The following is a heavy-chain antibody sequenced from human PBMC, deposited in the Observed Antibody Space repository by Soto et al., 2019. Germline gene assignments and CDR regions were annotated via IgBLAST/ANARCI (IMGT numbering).Heavy chain of an antibody. CDR1: GGSIRSEDYY. V-gene: IGHV4-30-4*01. CDR3: ARVRIVGSTTFDS. J-gene: IGHJ4*02. Sequence: QVQLQESGPGLVKPSQTLSLTCTVSGGSIRSEDYYWSWIRQPPGKGLEWIGYISYSGSTAYKSSIRNRVIISVDTSKNQVSLKLTSATAADTAVYYCARVRIVGSTTFDSWGQGTLVTVSS. D-gene: IGHD1-26*01. CDR2: ISYSGST.